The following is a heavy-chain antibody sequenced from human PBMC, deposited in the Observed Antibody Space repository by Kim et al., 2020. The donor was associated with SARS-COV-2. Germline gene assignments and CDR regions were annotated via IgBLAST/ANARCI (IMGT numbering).Heavy chain of an antibody. Sequence: SETLSLTCTVSGGSISSGGYYWSWIRQHPGKGLEWIGYIYYSGSTYYNPSLKSRVTISVDTSKNQFSLKLSSVTAADTAVYYCARELHKTNKRITMVRGVKDALDIWGQGTMVTVSS. D-gene: IGHD3-10*01. CDR3: ARELHKTNKRITMVRGVKDALDI. J-gene: IGHJ3*02. V-gene: IGHV4-31*03. CDR1: GGSISSGGYY. CDR2: IYYSGST.